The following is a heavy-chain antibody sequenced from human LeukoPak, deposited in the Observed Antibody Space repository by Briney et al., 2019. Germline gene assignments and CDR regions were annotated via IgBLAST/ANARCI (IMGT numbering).Heavy chain of an antibody. J-gene: IGHJ3*02. Sequence: GGSLRLSCAASGFTFSGSAMHWVRQASGKGLEWVGRIRSKANSYTTAYAASVKGRFTISRDDSKNTAYLQMNSLKTEDTAVYYCTRPRGYYDSSGFDAFDIWGQGTMVTVSS. CDR1: GFTFSGSA. D-gene: IGHD3-22*01. CDR3: TRPRGYYDSSGFDAFDI. CDR2: IRSKANSYTT. V-gene: IGHV3-73*01.